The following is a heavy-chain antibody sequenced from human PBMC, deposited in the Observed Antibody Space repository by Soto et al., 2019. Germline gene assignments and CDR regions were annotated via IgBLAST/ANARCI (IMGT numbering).Heavy chain of an antibody. CDR3: ARLLYYYDSSGYYEEANPRGYYYGMDV. CDR2: IYPGDSDT. CDR1: GYSFTSYW. D-gene: IGHD3-22*01. J-gene: IGHJ6*02. Sequence: PGESLKISCKGSGYSFTSYWIGWVSQMPGKGLEWMGIIYPGDSDTRYSPSFQGQVTISADKSISTAYLQWSSLKASDTAMYYCARLLYYYDSSGYYEEANPRGYYYGMDVWGQGTTVTVSS. V-gene: IGHV5-51*01.